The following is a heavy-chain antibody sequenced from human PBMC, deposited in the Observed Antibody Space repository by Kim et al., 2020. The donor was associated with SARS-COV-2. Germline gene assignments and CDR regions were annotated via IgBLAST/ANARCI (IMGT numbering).Heavy chain of an antibody. CDR1: GVIFSNFG. Sequence: GGSLRLSCAVSGVIFSNFGMSWVRQAPGKGLEWVSGFSGSGTTMYYADSVRGRFTVSRDNSRNTLYLQMNSLRGDETALYYCAKENYSGRSEFENWGKG. D-gene: IGHD1-26*01. J-gene: IGHJ4*02. CDR3: AKENYSGRSEFEN. CDR2: FSGSGTTM. V-gene: IGHV3-23*01.